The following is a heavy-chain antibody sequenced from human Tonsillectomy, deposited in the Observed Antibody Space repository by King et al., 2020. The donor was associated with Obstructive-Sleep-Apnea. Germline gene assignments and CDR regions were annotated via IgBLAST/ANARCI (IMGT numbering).Heavy chain of an antibody. CDR2: IGTAGDT. J-gene: IGHJ6*02. V-gene: IGHV3-13*01. Sequence: QLVQSGGGLVQPGGSLRLSCAASGFTFSSYDMHWVRQATGKGLEWVSAIGTAGDTYYPGSVKGRFTISRENAKNSLYLQMNSLRAGDTAVYYCARAVDYYGSGSSSYYYYGMDVWGQGTTVTVSS. CDR3: ARAVDYYGSGSSSYYYYGMDV. D-gene: IGHD3-10*01. CDR1: GFTFSSYD.